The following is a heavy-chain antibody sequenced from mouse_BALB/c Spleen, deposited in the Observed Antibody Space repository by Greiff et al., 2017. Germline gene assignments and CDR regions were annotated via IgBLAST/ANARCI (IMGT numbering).Heavy chain of an antibody. CDR2: SRNKANDYTT. V-gene: IGHV7-1*02. Sequence: EVKLMESGGGLVQPGGSLRLSCATSGFTFSDFYMEWVRQPPGKRLEWIAASRNKANDYTTEYSASVKGRFIVSRDTSQSILYLQMNALRAEDTAIYYCARAPDYYGSSYGYFDVWGAGTTVTVSS. CDR1: GFTFSDFY. CDR3: ARAPDYYGSSYGYFDV. D-gene: IGHD1-1*01. J-gene: IGHJ1*01.